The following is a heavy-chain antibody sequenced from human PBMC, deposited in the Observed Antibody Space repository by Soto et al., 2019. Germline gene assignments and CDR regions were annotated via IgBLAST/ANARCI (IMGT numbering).Heavy chain of an antibody. D-gene: IGHD3-9*01. V-gene: IGHV1-69*13. J-gene: IGHJ3*02. CDR3: AETRIRYFDWLFLDAFDI. CDR2: IIPIFGTA. Sequence: SVKVSCKASGGTFSSYAISWVRQAPGQGLEWMGGIIPIFGTANYAQKFQGRVTITADESTSTAYMELSSLRSEDTAVYYCAETRIRYFDWLFLDAFDIWGQGTMVTVSS. CDR1: GGTFSSYA.